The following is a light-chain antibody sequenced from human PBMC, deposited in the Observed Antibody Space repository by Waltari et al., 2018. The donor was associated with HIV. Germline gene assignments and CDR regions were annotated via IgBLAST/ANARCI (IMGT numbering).Light chain of an antibody. J-gene: IGLJ1*01. V-gene: IGLV2-8*01. CDR1: SSDVGGYNS. Sequence: QSALTQAPSASGSPGQSVTISCTGTSSDVGGYNSVSWYQQHPGKAPKLMIYEVSKRPSGDPDRFSGSKSGNTASLTVSGLQAEDEAEYYCSSYAGSNNVVFGTGTKVTVL. CDR3: SSYAGSNNVV. CDR2: EVS.